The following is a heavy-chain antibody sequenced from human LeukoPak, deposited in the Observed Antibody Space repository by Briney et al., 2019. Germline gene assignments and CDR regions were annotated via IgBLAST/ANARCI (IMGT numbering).Heavy chain of an antibody. Sequence: PGGSLRLSCAASGFTFSSYSMNWVRQAPGKGLEWVSSISSSSSYIYYADSVKGRFTISRDNAKNSLYLQMNSLRAEDTAVYYCARAERGDYDAFDIWGQGTMVTVSS. CDR2: ISSSSSYI. CDR3: ARAERGDYDAFDI. V-gene: IGHV3-21*01. CDR1: GFTFSSYS. J-gene: IGHJ3*02. D-gene: IGHD4-17*01.